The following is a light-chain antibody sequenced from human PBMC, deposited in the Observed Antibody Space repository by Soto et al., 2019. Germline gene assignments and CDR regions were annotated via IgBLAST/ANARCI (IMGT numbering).Light chain of an antibody. J-gene: IGKJ5*01. V-gene: IGKV1-9*01. CDR1: QGISSF. Sequence: DIHLTQSPSFLSASVGDRVTITCRASQGISSFLAWYQQKPGKAPNLLIYTASTLQSGVPSRFSGSGSGTQFTLTISSLQPKDFAPYYCNQLISFPITFGQGHDWRLN. CDR2: TAS. CDR3: NQLISFPIT.